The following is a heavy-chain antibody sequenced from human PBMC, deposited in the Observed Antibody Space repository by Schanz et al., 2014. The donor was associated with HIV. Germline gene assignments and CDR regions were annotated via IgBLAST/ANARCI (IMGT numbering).Heavy chain of an antibody. J-gene: IGHJ4*02. CDR1: GFSLSNYG. D-gene: IGHD2-15*01. CDR2: IWYDGSNK. CDR3: ARGGIWEWDQPDFDY. Sequence: QVQLVESGGGVVQPGRSLRLSCAISGFSLSNYGMHWVRQAPGKGLEWVAVIWYDGSNKYYADSVKGRFTISRDNSKNTLYLQMNSLRAEDTAVYYCARGGIWEWDQPDFDYWGQGTLVTVSS. V-gene: IGHV3-33*01.